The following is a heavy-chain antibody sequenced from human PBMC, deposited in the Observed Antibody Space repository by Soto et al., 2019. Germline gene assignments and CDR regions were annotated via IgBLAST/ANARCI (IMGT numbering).Heavy chain of an antibody. Sequence: QITLKESGPTLVTPTQTLTLTCSFSGFSLTTDGEGVGWVRQPPGKALEWLALIYWSDSKRYSPSLKNRLTVTKDDSKNPVLLTMTNMDPVDTATYYCIHRRRDAGPNGDYWGQGTLVTVSS. D-gene: IGHD3-16*01. CDR3: IHRRRDAGPNGDY. V-gene: IGHV2-5*01. CDR1: GFSLTTDGEG. J-gene: IGHJ4*02. CDR2: IYWSDSK.